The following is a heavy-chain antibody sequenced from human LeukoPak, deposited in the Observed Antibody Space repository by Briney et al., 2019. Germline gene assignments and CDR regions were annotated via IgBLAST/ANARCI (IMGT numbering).Heavy chain of an antibody. CDR2: IYYSGST. CDR3: ARVGCTNGVCRWFDP. Sequence: SETLSLTCTVSGGSISSYYWSWIRQPPGRGLEWIGYIYYSGSTNYNPSLKSRVTISVDTSKNQISLKLSSVTAADTAVYYCARVGCTNGVCRWFDPWGQGTLVTVSS. J-gene: IGHJ5*02. V-gene: IGHV4-59*01. CDR1: GGSISSYY. D-gene: IGHD2-8*01.